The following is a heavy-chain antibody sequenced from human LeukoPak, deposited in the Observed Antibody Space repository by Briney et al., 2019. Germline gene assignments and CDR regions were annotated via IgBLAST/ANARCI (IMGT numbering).Heavy chain of an antibody. V-gene: IGHV3-30-3*01. Sequence: GGSGRLSCAASGFTFSSYAMHWVRQAPGKGLEWVAVISYDGSNKYYADSVKGRFTISRDNSKNTLYLQMNSLRAEDTAVYYCARGYSGSYPHAFDIWGQGTMVTVSS. CDR2: ISYDGSNK. CDR1: GFTFSSYA. CDR3: ARGYSGSYPHAFDI. D-gene: IGHD1-26*01. J-gene: IGHJ3*02.